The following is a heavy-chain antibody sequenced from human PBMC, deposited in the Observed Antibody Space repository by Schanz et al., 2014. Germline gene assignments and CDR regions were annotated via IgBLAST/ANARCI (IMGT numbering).Heavy chain of an antibody. CDR3: AASSGWHPSTDY. V-gene: IGHV3-11*03. CDR2: ISDSGTYT. J-gene: IGHJ4*02. D-gene: IGHD6-19*01. Sequence: VQLLESGGGLVKPGGSLRLSCAAPGFTLSNYAMHWIRQAPGKGLEWLSYISDSGTYTNYADSVKGRFTISRDNAKSSLYLQMNSLRVEDTAVYYCAASSGWHPSTDYWGQGTLVTVSS. CDR1: GFTLSNYA.